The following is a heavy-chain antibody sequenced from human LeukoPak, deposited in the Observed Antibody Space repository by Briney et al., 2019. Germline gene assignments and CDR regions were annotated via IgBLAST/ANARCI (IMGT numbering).Heavy chain of an antibody. CDR2: INEDGSIT. V-gene: IGHV3-74*01. CDR1: GFTIRTYW. D-gene: IGHD2-2*01. Sequence: GGSLRLSCAVSGFTIRTYWMHWVRQVPGEGLVWVSRINEDGSITNYADSVKGRFTISKDNAKNTVYLQMNNLRAEDTAVYYCVSFYETYWGRGTLVTVSS. CDR3: VSFYETY. J-gene: IGHJ4*02.